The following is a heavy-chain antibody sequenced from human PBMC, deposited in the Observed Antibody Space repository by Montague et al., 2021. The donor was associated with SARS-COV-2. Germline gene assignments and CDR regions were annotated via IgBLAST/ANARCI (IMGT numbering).Heavy chain of an antibody. CDR1: GGSISSSSYY. D-gene: IGHD3-9*01. J-gene: IGHJ4*02. V-gene: IGHV4-39*07. CDR3: AITQVLAGYSGPAYYFNS. Sequence: SETLSLTCTVSGGSISSSSYYWAWIRQPPGKGLEWIGSIYYRGSTYYNPSLKSRVTISVDTSKDQFSLKLSSVTAADPAVYYCAITQVLAGYSGPAYYFNSWGQGTLVTVSS. CDR2: IYYRGST.